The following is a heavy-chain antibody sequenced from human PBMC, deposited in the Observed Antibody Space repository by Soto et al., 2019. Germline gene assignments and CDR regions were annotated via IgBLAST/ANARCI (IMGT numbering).Heavy chain of an antibody. D-gene: IGHD6-19*01. CDR2: MNSFSGGS. V-gene: IGHV1-8*02. J-gene: IGHJ4*02. CDR3: ARGSAFQRTGNSDF. Sequence: QVQLVQSGAEVKRPGASVKVSCTTSGYKFADYNMNWVRQATGRGLEWLVYMNSFSGGSDFAPKFQDRLTLTKNTSISTAYLELTNLRDDDTAVYYCARGSAFQRTGNSDFWGQGTPVTVSS. CDR1: GYKFADYN.